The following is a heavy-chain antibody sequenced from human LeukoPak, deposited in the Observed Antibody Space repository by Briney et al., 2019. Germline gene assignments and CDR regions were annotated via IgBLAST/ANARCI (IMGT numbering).Heavy chain of an antibody. CDR3: ARDADGDYVFDY. CDR2: ISAYNGNT. CDR1: GYTFSDYY. J-gene: IGHJ4*02. D-gene: IGHD4-17*01. Sequence: ASVKVSCKTSGYTFSDYYIHWIRQAPGQGLEWVGWISAYNGNTNYAQKLQGRVTMTTDTSTSTAYMELRSLRSDDTAVYYCARDADGDYVFDYWGQGTLVTVSS. V-gene: IGHV1-18*04.